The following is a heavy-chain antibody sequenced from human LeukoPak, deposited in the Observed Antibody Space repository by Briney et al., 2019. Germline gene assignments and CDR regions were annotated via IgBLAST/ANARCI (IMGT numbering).Heavy chain of an antibody. D-gene: IGHD4-17*01. V-gene: IGHV3-48*03. J-gene: IGHJ4*02. CDR2: ISYTDNTI. CDR3: ARSPGYGDYGHHDY. CDR1: GFTFSSYE. Sequence: GGSLRLSCAASGFTFSSYEMNWVRQAPGKGLEWVSYISYTDNTIYYADSVKGRFTISRDNAKNSLYLQVNSLRVEDTAVYYCARSPGYGDYGHHDYWGQGTLVTVSS.